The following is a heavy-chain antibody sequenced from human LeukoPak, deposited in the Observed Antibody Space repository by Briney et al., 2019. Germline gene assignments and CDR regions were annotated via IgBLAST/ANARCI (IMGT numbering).Heavy chain of an antibody. J-gene: IGHJ5*02. V-gene: IGHV3-21*04. CDR3: ARAHSLYGSGDNWFDP. CDR1: GFTFSSYS. Sequence: GGSLRLSCAASGFTFSSYSMNWVRQAPGKGLEWVSSISSSSSYIYYADSVKGRFTISRDNAKNSLYLQMNSLRAEDTAVYYCARAHSLYGSGDNWFDPWGQGTLVTVSS. D-gene: IGHD3-10*01. CDR2: ISSSSSYI.